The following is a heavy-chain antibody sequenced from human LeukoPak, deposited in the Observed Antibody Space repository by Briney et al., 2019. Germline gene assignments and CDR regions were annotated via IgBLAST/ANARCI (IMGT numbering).Heavy chain of an antibody. D-gene: IGHD3-22*01. CDR2: IYYSGST. CDR3: ARARRSSGYYHFDY. J-gene: IGHJ4*02. CDR1: GGSIRSGDNY. V-gene: IGHV4-30-4*01. Sequence: SQTLSLTRTVSGGSIRSGDNYWSWIRQPPGKGLEWIGYIYYSGSTYYNPSLKSRLTISVDTSKNQFSLKLTSVTAADTAVYFCARARRSSGYYHFDYWGQGTLVTVSS.